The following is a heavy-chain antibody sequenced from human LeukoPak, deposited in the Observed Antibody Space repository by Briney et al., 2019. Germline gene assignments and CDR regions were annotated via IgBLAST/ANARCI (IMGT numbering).Heavy chain of an antibody. Sequence: GGSLRLSCAASGFTVSSNYMSWVRPAPGKGLEWVSVIYSGGSTYYADSVKGRFTISRDNSKNTLYLQMNSLRAEDTAVYYCARDPGIAVAGSSDYWGQGTLVTVSS. J-gene: IGHJ4*02. CDR3: ARDPGIAVAGSSDY. CDR2: IYSGGST. D-gene: IGHD6-19*01. CDR1: GFTVSSNY. V-gene: IGHV3-66*01.